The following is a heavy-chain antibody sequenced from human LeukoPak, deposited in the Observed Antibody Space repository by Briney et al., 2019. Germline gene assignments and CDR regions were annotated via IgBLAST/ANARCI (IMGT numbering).Heavy chain of an antibody. CDR3: ARGIVVVPARHYYYYGMDV. D-gene: IGHD2-2*01. Sequence: TSETLSLTCAVYGGSFSGYYWSWIRQPPGKGLEWIGEINHSGSTNYNPSLKSRVTISVDTSKNQFSLKLSSVTAADTAVYYCARGIVVVPARHYYYYGMDVWGQGTTVTVSS. J-gene: IGHJ6*02. CDR1: GGSFSGYY. CDR2: INHSGST. V-gene: IGHV4-34*01.